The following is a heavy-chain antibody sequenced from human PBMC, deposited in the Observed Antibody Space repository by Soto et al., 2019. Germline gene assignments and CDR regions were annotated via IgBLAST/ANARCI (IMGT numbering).Heavy chain of an antibody. V-gene: IGHV3-23*01. CDR2: ISGSGGST. D-gene: IGHD6-13*01. CDR1: GFTFRSYA. J-gene: IGHJ1*01. Sequence: EVQLLESGGGLVQPGGSLRLSCAASGFTFRSYAMSWVRQAPGKGLEWVSAISGSGGSTYYADSVKGRFTISRDNSKNTLDQKMNSLRAEDTAVYYCAKGRLSSSWYQGYFEHWGQGTLVTVSS. CDR3: AKGRLSSSWYQGYFEH.